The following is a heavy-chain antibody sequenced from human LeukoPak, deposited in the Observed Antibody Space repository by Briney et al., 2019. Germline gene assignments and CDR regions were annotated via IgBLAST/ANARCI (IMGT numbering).Heavy chain of an antibody. V-gene: IGHV1-58*01. D-gene: IGHD6-13*01. CDR2: IGVGSGNT. J-gene: IGHJ4*02. Sequence: SVTVSCKASGFTFTSSAVQWVRQARGQRLEWIGWIGVGSGNTNYAQKSQERVTITRDMSTSTAYMELSSLRSEDTAVYYCVALQIAAAEYWGQGTLVTVSS. CDR1: GFTFTSSA. CDR3: VALQIAAAEY.